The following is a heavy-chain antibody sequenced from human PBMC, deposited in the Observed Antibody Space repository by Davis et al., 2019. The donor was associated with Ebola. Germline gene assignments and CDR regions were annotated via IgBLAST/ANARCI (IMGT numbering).Heavy chain of an antibody. CDR3: ARVSVVVPYGMDV. J-gene: IGHJ6*02. D-gene: IGHD2-2*01. V-gene: IGHV1-46*01. CDR2: INPSGGST. Sequence: SVTVSCKASGYTFTSYYMHWVRQAPAQGLEWLGIINPSGGSTSYAQKFQGRVTMTRDTSTSTAYMDLSSLRSEDTAVYYCARVSVVVPYGMDVWGQGTTVTVSS. CDR1: GYTFTSYY.